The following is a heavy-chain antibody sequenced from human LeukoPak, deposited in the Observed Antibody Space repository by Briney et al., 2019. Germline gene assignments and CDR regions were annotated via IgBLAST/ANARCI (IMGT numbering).Heavy chain of an antibody. J-gene: IGHJ4*02. CDR2: IYTSGTT. Sequence: PSQTLSLTCTVSGGSISSGTSYCYWIRQPAGRGLEWIGLIYTSGTTNYNPSLKSRVTISVDTSKNQFSLKLSSVTAADTAVYYCARDLIHNAYGDDYWGQGTLVIVSS. CDR1: GGSISSGTSY. D-gene: IGHD3-10*01. CDR3: ARDLIHNAYGDDY. V-gene: IGHV4-61*02.